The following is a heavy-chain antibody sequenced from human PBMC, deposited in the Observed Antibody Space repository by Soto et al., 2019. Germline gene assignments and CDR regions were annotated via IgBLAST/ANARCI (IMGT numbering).Heavy chain of an antibody. V-gene: IGHV4-4*07. CDR1: GGSVSSQY. J-gene: IGHJ4*02. Sequence: SETLSLTCTVSGGSVSSQYWSWIRQPAGKGLEWIGRIYNGGIPLIHPSLESRVTVSVDTSKNQFSLKLSSVTAADTAVYYCARGLPHYYYDSSGYSDYWGQGTLVTVSS. CDR3: ARGLPHYYYDSSGYSDY. D-gene: IGHD3-22*01. CDR2: IYNGGIP.